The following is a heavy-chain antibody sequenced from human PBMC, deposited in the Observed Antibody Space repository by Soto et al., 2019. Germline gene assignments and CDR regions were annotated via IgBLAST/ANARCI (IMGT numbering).Heavy chain of an antibody. CDR3: AREGDYGSADY. J-gene: IGHJ4*02. D-gene: IGHD3-10*01. Sequence: QVQLVESGGGVVQPGRSLRLSCAASGFTFSSYGMHWVRQAPGKGLEWVAVIWSDGSNKYYADSVKGRFTISRDNSKNTLYLQINSMRAEDTAVYYWAREGDYGSADYWGQGTLVTVCS. V-gene: IGHV3-33*01. CDR2: IWSDGSNK. CDR1: GFTFSSYG.